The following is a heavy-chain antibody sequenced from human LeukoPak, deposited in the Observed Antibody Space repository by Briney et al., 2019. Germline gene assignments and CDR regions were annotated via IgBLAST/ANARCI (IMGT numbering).Heavy chain of an antibody. V-gene: IGHV4-39*01. CDR1: GGSVSSSISY. J-gene: IGHJ2*01. Sequence: PSETLSLTCTVSGGSVSSSISYWGWIRQPPGKGLEWIGTVFYSGNTYYNPSLKSRVTISVDRSKNQFFLSLNSVTAADTAMYYCARPRESPNWYFDLWGRGMLVTVSS. CDR2: VFYSGNT. CDR3: ARPRESPNWYFDL.